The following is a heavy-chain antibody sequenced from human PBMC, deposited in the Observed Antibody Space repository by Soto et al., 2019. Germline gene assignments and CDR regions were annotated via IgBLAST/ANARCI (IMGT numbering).Heavy chain of an antibody. Sequence: QVQLVQSGAEVKKPGSSVKVSCKASGGTFSSYAISWVRQAPGQGLEWMGGIIPIFGTANYAQKFQGRVTITADESTSTADRELSSLRSEDTAVYYCAREVSIAARAGYYYYGMDVWGQGTTVTVSS. V-gene: IGHV1-69*01. CDR3: AREVSIAARAGYYYYGMDV. J-gene: IGHJ6*02. D-gene: IGHD6-6*01. CDR1: GGTFSSYA. CDR2: IIPIFGTA.